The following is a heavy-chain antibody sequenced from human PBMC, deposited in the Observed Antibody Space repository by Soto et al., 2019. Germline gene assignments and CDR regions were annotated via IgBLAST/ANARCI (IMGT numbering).Heavy chain of an antibody. J-gene: IGHJ6*03. V-gene: IGHV3-23*01. CDR2: ISGTGGST. CDR3: AKSSGNRIAAVNYYYYMDV. D-gene: IGHD6-13*01. CDR1: GFTFSNYA. Sequence: EVQLLESGGGLVQPGGSLRLSCAASGFTFSNYAMSWVRQAPGKGLEWVSAISGTGGSTYYADSVKGRFTISRDNSKNTLYLQMNSLRAEDTAVYYCAKSSGNRIAAVNYYYYMDVWDKGTTVTVSS.